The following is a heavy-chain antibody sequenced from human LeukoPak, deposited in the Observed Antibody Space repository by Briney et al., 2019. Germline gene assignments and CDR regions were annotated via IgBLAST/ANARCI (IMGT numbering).Heavy chain of an antibody. J-gene: IGHJ5*02. CDR2: IYYSGST. V-gene: IGHV4-59*01. CDR1: GGSFSGYY. CDR3: ARDKAVAGLGP. Sequence: PSETLSLTCAVYGGSFSGYYWSWIRRPPGKGLEWIGYIYYSGSTNYNPSLKSRVTISVDTSKNQFSLKLSSVTAADTAVYYCARDKAVAGLGPWGQGTLVTVSS. D-gene: IGHD6-19*01.